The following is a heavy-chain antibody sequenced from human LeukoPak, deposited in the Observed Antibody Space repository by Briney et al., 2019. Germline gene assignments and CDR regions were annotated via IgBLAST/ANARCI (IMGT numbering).Heavy chain of an antibody. CDR2: IYYTGST. J-gene: IGHJ6*02. CDR3: AAYSSGWRYGMDV. V-gene: IGHV4-61*08. CDR1: GGSIGSGGYY. Sequence: PSQTLSLTCTVSGGSIGSGGYYCNWIRQPPGKGLEWIGYIYYTGSTNYNASLKSRVTISVDTSNNQFSLELSSVTAADTAVYYCAAYSSGWRYGMDVWGQGTTVIVSS. D-gene: IGHD6-25*01.